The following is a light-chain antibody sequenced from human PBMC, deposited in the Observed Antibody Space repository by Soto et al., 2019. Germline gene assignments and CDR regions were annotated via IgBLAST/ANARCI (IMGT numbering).Light chain of an antibody. CDR3: QQPNNYPST. J-gene: IGKJ4*01. CDR1: QGISSY. V-gene: IGKV1-9*01. Sequence: DIQMTQSPSSLSASVGDRVTITCRASQGISSYLGWYQQKPGKAPKLLIYAASTLQSGVPSRFSGSGSGTDFTLTISSLQPEDFAPYYSQQPNNYPSTFGGGTKVDIK. CDR2: AAS.